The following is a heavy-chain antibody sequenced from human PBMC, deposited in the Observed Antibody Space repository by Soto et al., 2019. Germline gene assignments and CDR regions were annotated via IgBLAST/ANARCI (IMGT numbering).Heavy chain of an antibody. CDR1: GGSFSGYY. CDR2: INHSGST. J-gene: IGHJ4*02. Sequence: SETLSLTCAVYGGSFSGYYWSWIRQPPGKGLEWIGEINHSGSTNYNPSLKSRVTISVDTSKNQFSLKLSSVTAADTAVYYCARFGAGRLAQNKPFDYWGQGTLVTVSS. D-gene: IGHD3-3*01. CDR3: ARFGAGRLAQNKPFDY. V-gene: IGHV4-34*01.